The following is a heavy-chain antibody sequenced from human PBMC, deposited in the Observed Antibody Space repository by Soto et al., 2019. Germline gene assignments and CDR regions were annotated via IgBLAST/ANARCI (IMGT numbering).Heavy chain of an antibody. CDR3: AKDRSNCWSFDY. CDR2: ISYDGTNK. D-gene: IGHD6-13*01. J-gene: IGHJ4*02. Sequence: QVQLVESGGGVVQPGRSLRLSCAASGFIFSDHNMHWVRQAPGKGLEWVAVISYDGTNKYYADSVKGRFTISRDNSANTLSLQMNSLGAGDTAVYYCAKDRSNCWSFDYWGQGTLVTVSS. CDR1: GFIFSDHN. V-gene: IGHV3-30*18.